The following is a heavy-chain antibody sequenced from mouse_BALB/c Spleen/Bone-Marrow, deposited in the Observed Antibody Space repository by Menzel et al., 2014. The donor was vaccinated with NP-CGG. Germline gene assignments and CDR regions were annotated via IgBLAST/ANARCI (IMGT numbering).Heavy chain of an antibody. D-gene: IGHD1-1*01. CDR2: IDPCNGGT. V-gene: IGHV1S135*01. J-gene: IGHJ2*01. CDR1: GYAFTSYN. CDR3: ARHSYYGSSRFDY. Sequence: EVQLQESGPELVKPGASVKVSCKASGYAFTSYNMYWVKQSHGKSLEWIGYIDPCNGGTSYNQKFKGKATLTVDKSSSTAYMHLNSRTSADSSVYYCARHSYYGSSRFDYWGQGTTLTVSS.